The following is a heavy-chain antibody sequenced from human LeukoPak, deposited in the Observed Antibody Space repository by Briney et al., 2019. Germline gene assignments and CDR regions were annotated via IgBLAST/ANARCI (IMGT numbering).Heavy chain of an antibody. CDR1: GFTFSSYG. CDR2: ISYDGSNK. Sequence: PGGSLRLSCAASGFTFSSYGMHWVRQAPGKGLEWVAVISYDGSNKYYADSVKGRFTISRDNSKNTLYLQMNSLRAEDTAVYYCAKDRSLWGQGTLVTVSS. J-gene: IGHJ4*02. V-gene: IGHV3-30*18. CDR3: AKDRSL.